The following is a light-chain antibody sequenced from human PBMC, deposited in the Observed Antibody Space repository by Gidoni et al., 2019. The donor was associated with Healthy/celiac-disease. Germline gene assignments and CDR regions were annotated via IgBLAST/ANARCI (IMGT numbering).Light chain of an antibody. Sequence: QSALTQPASLSGSPGQSITISCTGTSSDVGDYNYVSWYQQHPGKAPKLMIYDVSNRPSGVSNRFSGSKSGNTASLTISGLQADDEADYYCSSYTSSSTLAVFGGGTKLTVL. CDR3: SSYTSSSTLAV. V-gene: IGLV2-14*03. CDR2: DVS. CDR1: SSDVGDYNY. J-gene: IGLJ2*01.